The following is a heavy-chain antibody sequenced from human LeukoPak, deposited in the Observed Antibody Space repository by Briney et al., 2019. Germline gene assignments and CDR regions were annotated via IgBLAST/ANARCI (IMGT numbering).Heavy chain of an antibody. V-gene: IGHV3-7*03. CDR3: ARTLKWRNNWFDP. CDR1: GFVFSSYW. CDR2: IGRDGSEI. J-gene: IGHJ5*02. D-gene: IGHD2-8*01. Sequence: GGSLRLSCVASGFVFSSYWMSWVRQAPGKGLEWVANIGRDGSEIKYVDSVKGRFSISRDNAKNSLYLQMNSLRAEDTAVYYCARTLKWRNNWFDPWGQGTLVTVSS.